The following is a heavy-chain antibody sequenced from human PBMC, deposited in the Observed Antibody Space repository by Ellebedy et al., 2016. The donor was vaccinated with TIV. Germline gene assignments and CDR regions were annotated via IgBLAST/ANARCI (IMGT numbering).Heavy chain of an antibody. Sequence: MPSETLSLTCDISGGYISSTSYSWNWIRQRPGKGLEWIGYIYHSGNSFYNPSLKSRVTMSVDNSKNQFSLKMNSVTAADTAVYYCARGRGGTTFAYWGQGAQVIVSS. J-gene: IGHJ4*02. CDR2: IYHSGNS. V-gene: IGHV4-30-2*01. D-gene: IGHD1-1*01. CDR3: ARGRGGTTFAY. CDR1: GGYISSTSYS.